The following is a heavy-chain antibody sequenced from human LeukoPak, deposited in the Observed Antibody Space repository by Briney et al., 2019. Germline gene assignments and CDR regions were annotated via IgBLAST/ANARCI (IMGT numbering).Heavy chain of an antibody. V-gene: IGHV3-23*01. CDR3: AKDGYYDSSGLGRDAFDI. D-gene: IGHD3-22*01. J-gene: IGHJ3*02. Sequence: GGSLRLYCAASGFTFSSYAMSWVRQAPGKGLEWVSAISGSGGSTYYADSVKGRFTISRDNSKNTLYLQMNSLRAEDTAVYYCAKDGYYDSSGLGRDAFDIWGQGTMVTVSS. CDR2: ISGSGGST. CDR1: GFTFSSYA.